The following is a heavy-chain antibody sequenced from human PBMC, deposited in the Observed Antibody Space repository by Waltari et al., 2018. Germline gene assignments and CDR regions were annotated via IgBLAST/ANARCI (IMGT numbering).Heavy chain of an antibody. Sequence: EVQLVESGGGLVKPGGSLRLSCAASGFTFSSYSMNWVRQAPGKGLEWVSSISSSSSYIYYADSVKGRFTISRDNAKNSLYLQMNSLRAEDTAVYYCARDWEYSSSWYCAFDIWGQGTMVTVSS. CDR3: ARDWEYSSSWYCAFDI. V-gene: IGHV3-21*01. D-gene: IGHD6-13*01. CDR2: ISSSSSYI. CDR1: GFTFSSYS. J-gene: IGHJ3*02.